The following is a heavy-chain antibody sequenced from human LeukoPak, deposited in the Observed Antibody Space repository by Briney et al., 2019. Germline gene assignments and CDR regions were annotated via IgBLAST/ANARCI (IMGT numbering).Heavy chain of an antibody. CDR2: ISYYGSNK. D-gene: IGHD3-22*01. V-gene: IGHV3-30*04. J-gene: IGHJ6*03. Sequence: GGSLRLSCAASGFTFSSYAMHWVRQAPGKGREGVAVISYYGSNKFYPDSVKGRFHIFRDNTKNTLYLQMNRLRDEDTAVYYCARDAYYYDSSGSIYYYMDVWGKGTTVTISS. CDR1: GFTFSSYA. CDR3: ARDAYYYDSSGSIYYYMDV.